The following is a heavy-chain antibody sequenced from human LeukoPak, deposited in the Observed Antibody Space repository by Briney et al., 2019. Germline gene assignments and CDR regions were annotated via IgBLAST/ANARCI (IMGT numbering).Heavy chain of an antibody. Sequence: PGGSLRLSCAASGFTFSSYSMDWVRQAPGKGLEWVGRIRNKANSYTTEYAASVKGRFTISRDDSKNSLYLQMNSLTTDDTAVYYCARAYYDSSGYFLHHFYFYYMDVWGQGTMVTVSS. CDR3: ARAYYDSSGYFLHHFYFYYMDV. CDR1: GFTFSSYS. CDR2: IRNKANSYTT. V-gene: IGHV3-72*01. D-gene: IGHD3-22*01. J-gene: IGHJ6*03.